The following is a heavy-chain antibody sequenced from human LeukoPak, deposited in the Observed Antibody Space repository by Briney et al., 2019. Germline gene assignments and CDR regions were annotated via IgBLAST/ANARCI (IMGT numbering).Heavy chain of an antibody. D-gene: IGHD2-15*01. CDR3: ARGGGMSYSDAFDI. CDR1: GLTFSSSN. J-gene: IGHJ3*02. Sequence: GGSLRLSCAASGLTFSSSNMHWVRQAPGKGLEWVSFISGSSTAKQYADSVKGRFTISRDIGRKALYLQMNSLRDEDTDVYYCARGGGMSYSDAFDIWGQGTVVTVSS. CDR2: ISGSSTAK. V-gene: IGHV3-48*02.